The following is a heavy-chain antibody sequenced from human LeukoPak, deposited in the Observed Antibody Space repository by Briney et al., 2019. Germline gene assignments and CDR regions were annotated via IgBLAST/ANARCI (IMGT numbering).Heavy chain of an antibody. J-gene: IGHJ4*02. CDR2: ISSSSSYI. V-gene: IGHV3-21*01. Sequence: PGGSLRLSCAASGFTFSSYWMNWVRQAPGKGLEWVSSISSSSSYIYYADSVKGRFTISRDNAKNSLYLQMNSLRAEDTAVYYCARARIAAAAPFDYWGQGTLVTVSS. CDR3: ARARIAAAAPFDY. CDR1: GFTFSSYW. D-gene: IGHD6-13*01.